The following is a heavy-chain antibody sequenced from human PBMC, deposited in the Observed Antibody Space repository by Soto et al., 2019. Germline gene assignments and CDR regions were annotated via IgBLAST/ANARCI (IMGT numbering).Heavy chain of an antibody. CDR3: AIAVTGTVFDY. D-gene: IGHD6-19*01. CDR2: INSDGSSP. Sequence: GGSLRLSCAASGFTFTTAWINWVRQAPGKGLEWVSRINSDGSSPNYADSVKGRFTISRDSAENTAYLQMDSLRAEDTAVYYCAIAVTGTVFDYWGQGTLVTVSS. V-gene: IGHV3-74*01. CDR1: GFTFTTAW. J-gene: IGHJ4*02.